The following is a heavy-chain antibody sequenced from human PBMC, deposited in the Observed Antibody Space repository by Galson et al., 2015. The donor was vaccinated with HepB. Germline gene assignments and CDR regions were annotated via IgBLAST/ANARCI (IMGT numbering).Heavy chain of an antibody. CDR2: IWYDGSNK. V-gene: IGHV3-33*01. Sequence: SLRLSCAASGFTFSSYGMHWVRQAPGKGLEWVAVIWYDGSNKYYADSVKGRFTISRDNSKNTLYLQMNSLRAEDTAVYYCARDRYYGSGSYYNAYYYYMDVWGKGTTVTVSS. CDR3: ARDRYYGSGSYYNAYYYYMDV. J-gene: IGHJ6*03. D-gene: IGHD3-10*01. CDR1: GFTFSSYG.